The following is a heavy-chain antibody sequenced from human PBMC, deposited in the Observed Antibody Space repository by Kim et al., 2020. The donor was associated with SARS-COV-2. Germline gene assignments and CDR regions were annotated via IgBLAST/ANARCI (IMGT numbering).Heavy chain of an antibody. Sequence: GGSLRLSCAASGFTFDDYAMHWVRQAPGKGLEWVSGISWNSGSIGYADSVKGRFTISRDNAKNSLYLQMNSLRAEDTALYYCAKDLGGGLLWFGELSYG. V-gene: IGHV3-9*01. CDR2: ISWNSGSI. CDR3: AKDLGGGLLWFGELSYG. D-gene: IGHD3-10*01. CDR1: GFTFDDYA. J-gene: IGHJ6*01.